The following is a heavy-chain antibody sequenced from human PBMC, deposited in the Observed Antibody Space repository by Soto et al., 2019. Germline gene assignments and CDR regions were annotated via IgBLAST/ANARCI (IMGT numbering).Heavy chain of an antibody. CDR3: VRGGGGGLFDP. J-gene: IGHJ5*02. D-gene: IGHD2-15*01. CDR2: ISPGSRYP. CDR1: AFTFNNYA. Sequence: GGSLRLSCAASAFTFNNYAMSWIRQAPGKGLEWLSYISPGSRYPAYADSVKGRFTISRDNAKRSLYLQMMSLTAEDTAIYYCVRGGGGGLFDPWGQGTMVTVSS. V-gene: IGHV3-11*06.